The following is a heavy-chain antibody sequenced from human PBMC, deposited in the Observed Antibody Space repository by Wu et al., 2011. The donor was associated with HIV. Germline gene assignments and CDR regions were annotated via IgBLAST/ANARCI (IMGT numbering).Heavy chain of an antibody. J-gene: IGHJ4*02. CDR1: IQLYQLL. D-gene: IGHD2-2*01. CDR3: ARLDATRGGFDF. Sequence: VQLVQSGAEVKXPGGVSEDLLSEFWIQLYQLLDRLGCARCPGKAWSGWGIIYPGDSDTRYSPPFQGQVTISVDKSINTAYLQWSSLKASDTAMYYCARLDATRGGFDFWGQGTLVTVSS. CDR2: IYPGDSDT. V-gene: IGHV5-51*01.